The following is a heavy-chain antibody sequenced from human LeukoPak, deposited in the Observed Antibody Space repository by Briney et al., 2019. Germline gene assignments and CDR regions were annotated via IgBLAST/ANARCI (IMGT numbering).Heavy chain of an antibody. CDR1: GYTFTSYY. CDR3: ATDDSSGYRGAY. Sequence: ASVKVSCKASGYTFTSYYMHWVRQAPGQGLEWMGIINPSGGSTSYAQKFQGRVTMTEDTSTDTAYMELSSLRSEDTAVYYCATDDSSGYRGAYWGQGTLVTVSS. J-gene: IGHJ4*02. D-gene: IGHD3-22*01. CDR2: INPSGGST. V-gene: IGHV1-46*01.